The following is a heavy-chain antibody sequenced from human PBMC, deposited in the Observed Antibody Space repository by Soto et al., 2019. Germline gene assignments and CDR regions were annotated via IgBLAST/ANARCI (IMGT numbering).Heavy chain of an antibody. D-gene: IGHD4-17*01. CDR1: GGSFSGYY. CDR3: ASAYYGDYPYFDY. J-gene: IGHJ4*02. Sequence: PEETLSLTCAVYGGSFSGYYWTWIRQPPGTGLEWIGEINHSGSTNYNPSLKSRVTISVDTSKNQFSLKLSSVTAADTAVYFCASAYYGDYPYFDYWGQGTLVPVSS. CDR2: INHSGST. V-gene: IGHV4-34*01.